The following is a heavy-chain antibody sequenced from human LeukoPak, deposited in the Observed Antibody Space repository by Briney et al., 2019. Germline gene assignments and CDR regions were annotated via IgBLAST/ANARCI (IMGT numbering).Heavy chain of an antibody. D-gene: IGHD6-13*01. Sequence: PGRSLRLSCAASGFTFSSYGMHWVRQAPGKGLEWVAVIWYDGSNKYYADSVKGRFTISRDNSKNTLYLQMNSLRAEDTAVYYCARERGVAAAGEYYFDYWGRGTLVTVSS. J-gene: IGHJ4*02. V-gene: IGHV3-33*01. CDR3: ARERGVAAAGEYYFDY. CDR2: IWYDGSNK. CDR1: GFTFSSYG.